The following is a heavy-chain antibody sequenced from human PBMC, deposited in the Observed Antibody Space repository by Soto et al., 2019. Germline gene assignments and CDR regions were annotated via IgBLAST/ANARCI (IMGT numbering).Heavy chain of an antibody. CDR1: GFPFSSYR. J-gene: IGHJ4*02. CDR3: ARGRPITMIVVYSLNKYYFDY. CDR2: IKQDGSEK. D-gene: IGHD3-22*01. V-gene: IGHV3-7*03. Sequence: HPGGSLRLYWAASGFPFSSYRMSWFRQAPGKGLEWVANIKQDGSEKYYVDSVKGRFTISRDNAKNSLYLQMNSLRAEDTAVYYCARGRPITMIVVYSLNKYYFDYWGQGT.